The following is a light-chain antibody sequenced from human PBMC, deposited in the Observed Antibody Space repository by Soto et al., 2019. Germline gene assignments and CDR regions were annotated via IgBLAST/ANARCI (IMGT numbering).Light chain of an antibody. Sequence: ELGMTQSPATLSRSAGDTATLSCRASQSVDTNLAWYVQKPGQAPRRLMYGVSTWGTGVPARFSGSGSCTDFTLTISSLQSEDFAIYYCQQYKSSPITCGQGTRLEIK. V-gene: IGKV3D-15*01. J-gene: IGKJ5*01. CDR3: QQYKSSPIT. CDR1: QSVDTN. CDR2: GVS.